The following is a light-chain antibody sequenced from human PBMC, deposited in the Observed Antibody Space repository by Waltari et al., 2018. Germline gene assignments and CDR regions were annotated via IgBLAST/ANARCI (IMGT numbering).Light chain of an antibody. V-gene: IGLV1-51*02. CDR1: SSHIGTNY. Sequence: QSVLTQPPSVSAAPGQRVTISCSGGSSHIGTNYVSWYRQFPGPAPKLLNYENTERPSGIPGRFSGSKSGTSATLDITGLQAGDEADYYCGTWDSSLSGAVFGGGTHLTVL. CDR3: GTWDSSLSGAV. J-gene: IGLJ7*01. CDR2: ENT.